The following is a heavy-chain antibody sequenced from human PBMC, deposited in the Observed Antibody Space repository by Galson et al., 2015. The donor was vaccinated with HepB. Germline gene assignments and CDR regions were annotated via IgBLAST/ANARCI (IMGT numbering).Heavy chain of an antibody. CDR1: GFIFSNYR. J-gene: IGHJ2*01. CDR3: AKGSF. V-gene: IGHV3-23*01. CDR2: LSGSGGST. D-gene: IGHD3-16*02. Sequence: SLRLSCAASGFIFSNYRMAWVRQAPGKGLEWVSGLSGSGGSTYYADSVKGRFSISRDNSKNTMYLQMDSLRAEDTAVYYCAKGSFWGRGTLVTVSS.